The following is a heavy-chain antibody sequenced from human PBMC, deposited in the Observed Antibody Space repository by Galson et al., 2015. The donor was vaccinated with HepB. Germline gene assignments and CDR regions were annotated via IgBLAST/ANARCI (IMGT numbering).Heavy chain of an antibody. D-gene: IGHD2-15*01. V-gene: IGHV4-34*01. CDR2: INHSGST. J-gene: IGHJ2*01. CDR3: ARGRNCSGGSCYGRAVVFRYFDL. Sequence: LRLSCAASGFTFSSYSMNWIRQPPGKGLEWIGEINHSGSTNYNPSLKSRVTISVDTSKNQFSLKLSSVTAADTAVYYCARGRNCSGGSCYGRAVVFRYFDLWGRGTLVTVSS. CDR1: GFTFSSYS.